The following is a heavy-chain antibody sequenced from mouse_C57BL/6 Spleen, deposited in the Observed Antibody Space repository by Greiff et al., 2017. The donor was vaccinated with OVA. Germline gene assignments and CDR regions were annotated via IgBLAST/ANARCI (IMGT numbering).Heavy chain of an antibody. CDR2: IDPSDSYT. V-gene: IGHV1-50*01. Sequence: QVQLQQPGAELVKPGASVKLSCKASGYTFTSYWMQWVKQRPGQGLEWIGEIDPSDSYTNYNEKFKSKATLTVDKSSSTAYMQLSSLTSEDSAVYYCAHYYGSSYLYAMDYWGQGTSVTVSS. D-gene: IGHD1-1*01. J-gene: IGHJ4*01. CDR3: AHYYGSSYLYAMDY. CDR1: GYTFTSYW.